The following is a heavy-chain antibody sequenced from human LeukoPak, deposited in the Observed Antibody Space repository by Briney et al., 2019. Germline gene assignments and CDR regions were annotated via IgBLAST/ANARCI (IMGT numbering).Heavy chain of an antibody. CDR1: GFTFSTYW. CDR2: ISGSGGST. J-gene: IGHJ4*02. D-gene: IGHD3-10*01. Sequence: GGSLRLSCAASGFTFSTYWMSWVRQAPGKGLEWVSAISGSGGSTYYADSVKGRFTISRDNSKNTLYLQMNSLRAEDTAVYYCAKVPYYYGSGRYYWGQGTLVTVSS. V-gene: IGHV3-23*01. CDR3: AKVPYYYGSGRYY.